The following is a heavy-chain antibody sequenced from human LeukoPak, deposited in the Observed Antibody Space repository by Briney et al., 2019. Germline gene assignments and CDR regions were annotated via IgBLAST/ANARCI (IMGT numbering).Heavy chain of an antibody. CDR3: ARGIMITFGGVIGPFDY. CDR2: IRYDGSNK. D-gene: IGHD3-16*02. V-gene: IGHV3-30*02. Sequence: PGGSLRLSCAASGFTFSSYGMHWVRQAPGKGLEWVAFIRYDGSNKYYADSVKGRFTISRDNSKNTLYLQMNSLRAEDTAVYYCARGIMITFGGVIGPFDYWGQGTLVTVSS. CDR1: GFTFSSYG. J-gene: IGHJ4*02.